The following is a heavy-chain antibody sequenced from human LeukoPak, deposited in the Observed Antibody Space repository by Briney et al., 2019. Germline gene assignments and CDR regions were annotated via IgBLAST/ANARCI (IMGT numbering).Heavy chain of an antibody. J-gene: IGHJ4*02. CDR2: INPNSGGT. Sequence: ASVKVSCKASGYTFTGYYMHWVRQAPGQGLEWMGWINPNSGGTNYAQKFQGRVTMTRDTSISTAYMELSRLRSEDTAVYYCARGHGVWYYFDSSGSLFDYWGQGTLVTVSS. D-gene: IGHD3-22*01. V-gene: IGHV1-2*02. CDR1: GYTFTGYY. CDR3: ARGHGVWYYFDSSGSLFDY.